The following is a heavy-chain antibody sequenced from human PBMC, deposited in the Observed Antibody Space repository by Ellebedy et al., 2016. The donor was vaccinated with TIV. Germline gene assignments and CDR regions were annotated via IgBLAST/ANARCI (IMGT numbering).Heavy chain of an antibody. J-gene: IGHJ4*02. D-gene: IGHD1-26*01. Sequence: GESLKISCKGSGYSFATFCIGWVRQMPGKGLEWMGIICLGDSDIRYSPSFQGQVTISADKYISTAYLQWSSLKASDSAMYYCARRVEGGGYRVFDYWGQGTLVTVSS. V-gene: IGHV5-51*01. CDR2: ICLGDSDI. CDR3: ARRVEGGGYRVFDY. CDR1: GYSFATFC.